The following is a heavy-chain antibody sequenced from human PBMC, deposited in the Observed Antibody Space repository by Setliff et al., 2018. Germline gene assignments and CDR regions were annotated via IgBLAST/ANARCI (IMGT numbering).Heavy chain of an antibody. Sequence: GASVKVSCKASGYSFTNHYIHWVRQAPGQGLEWMGRINPSSGGISYAQKLQGRVTMTRDTSITTVYMDLSSLKSDDTAVYYCARGTDYHGSGSYWAKDVWGKGTTVTVSS. J-gene: IGHJ6*04. V-gene: IGHV1-46*04. CDR3: ARGTDYHGSGSYWAKDV. CDR2: INPSSGGI. D-gene: IGHD3-10*01. CDR1: GYSFTNHY.